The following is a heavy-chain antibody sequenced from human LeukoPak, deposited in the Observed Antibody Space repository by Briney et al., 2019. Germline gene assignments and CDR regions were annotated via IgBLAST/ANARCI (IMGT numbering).Heavy chain of an antibody. CDR3: ARHNYDSSGYPGDYYYYMDV. J-gene: IGHJ6*03. CDR2: INHRGST. D-gene: IGHD3-22*01. Sequence: SETLSLTCAVYGGSFSGYYWSWIRQPPGKGLEWIGEINHRGSTNYNPSLKGRVTISLDTSKNQFSLKLSSVTAADTAVYYCARHNYDSSGYPGDYYYYMDVWGKGTTVTVSS. V-gene: IGHV4-34*01. CDR1: GGSFSGYY.